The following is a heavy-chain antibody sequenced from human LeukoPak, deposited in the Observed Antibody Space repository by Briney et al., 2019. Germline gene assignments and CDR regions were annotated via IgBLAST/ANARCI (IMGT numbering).Heavy chain of an antibody. V-gene: IGHV4-4*02. CDR1: GASISNSNW. D-gene: IGHD6-19*01. J-gene: IGHJ4*02. Sequence: PSGTLSLTCAVTGASISNSNWWTWVRPPPGKGLEWIGEIYHSGSTNYKTSPKSRATISVDKSKNQFSLKLNSVTAADTAVYYCARVYSPRTVAGTGFDNWGQGTLVTVSS. CDR3: ARVYSPRTVAGTGFDN. CDR2: IYHSGST.